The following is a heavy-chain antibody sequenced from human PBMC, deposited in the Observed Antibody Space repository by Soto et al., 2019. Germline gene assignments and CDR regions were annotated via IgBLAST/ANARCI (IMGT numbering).Heavy chain of an antibody. CDR3: ERRYGSGYFDY. CDR2: INPNSGGT. Sequence: GASVKVSCKASGYTFTGYYMHWVRQAPGQGLEWMGWINPNSGGTNYAQKFQGRVTMTRDTSISTAYMGLSRLRSDDTAVYYCERRYGSGYFDYWGQGSLVTVSS. V-gene: IGHV1-2*02. J-gene: IGHJ4*02. D-gene: IGHD3-10*01. CDR1: GYTFTGYY.